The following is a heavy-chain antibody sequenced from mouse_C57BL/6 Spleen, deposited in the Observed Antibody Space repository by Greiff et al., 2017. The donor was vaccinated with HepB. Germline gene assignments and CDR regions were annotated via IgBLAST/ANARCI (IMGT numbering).Heavy chain of an antibody. J-gene: IGHJ2*01. D-gene: IGHD2-1*01. CDR2: INPNNGGT. Sequence: EVQLQQSGPELVKPGASVKISCKASGYTFTDYYMNWVKQSHGKSLEWIGDINPNNGGTSYNQKFKGKATLTVDKSSSTAYMELRSLTSEDSAVYYCARRVYYGNYGEFDYWGQGTTLTVSS. CDR1: GYTFTDYY. CDR3: ARRVYYGNYGEFDY. V-gene: IGHV1-26*01.